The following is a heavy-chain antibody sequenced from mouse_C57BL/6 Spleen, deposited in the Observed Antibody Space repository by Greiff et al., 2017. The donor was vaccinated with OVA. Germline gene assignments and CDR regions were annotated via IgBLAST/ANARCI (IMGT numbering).Heavy chain of an antibody. V-gene: IGHV1-50*01. CDR1: GYTFTSYW. Sequence: QVHVKQPGAELVKPGASVKLSCKASGYTFTSYWMQWVKQRPGQGLEWIGEIDPSDSYTNYNQKFKGKATLTVDTSSSTAYMQLSSLTSEDSAVYYCARSVTTPDYWGQGTTLTVSS. D-gene: IGHD1-1*01. CDR3: ARSVTTPDY. CDR2: IDPSDSYT. J-gene: IGHJ2*01.